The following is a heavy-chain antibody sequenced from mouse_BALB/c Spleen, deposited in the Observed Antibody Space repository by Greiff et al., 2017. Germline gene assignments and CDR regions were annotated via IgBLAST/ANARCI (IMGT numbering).Heavy chain of an antibody. V-gene: IGHV2-9*02. CDR1: GFSLTSYC. CDR2: IWAGGST. Sequence: VQLVESGPGLVAPSQSLSITCTVSGFSLTSYCVHWVRQPPGKGLEWLGVIWAGGSTNYNSALMSRLSISKDNSKSKVVLQMNSLQTDDTAMYYCARDTGFAYWGQGTLVTVSA. CDR3: ARDTGFAY. J-gene: IGHJ3*01.